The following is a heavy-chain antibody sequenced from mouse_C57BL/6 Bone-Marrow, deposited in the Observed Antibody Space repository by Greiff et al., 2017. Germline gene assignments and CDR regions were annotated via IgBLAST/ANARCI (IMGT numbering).Heavy chain of an antibody. J-gene: IGHJ2*01. CDR1: GYTFTSYW. V-gene: IGHV1-50*01. CDR3: ARDGDGNFDY. Sequence: QVKLQQPGAELVKPGASVKLSCKASGYTFTSYWMQWVKQRPGQGLEWIGEIDPSDSYTNYNQKFKGKATLTVDTSSSTAYMQRSSLTSEDSAVYYCARDGDGNFDYWGQGTPLTVSS. D-gene: IGHD3-3*01. CDR2: IDPSDSYT.